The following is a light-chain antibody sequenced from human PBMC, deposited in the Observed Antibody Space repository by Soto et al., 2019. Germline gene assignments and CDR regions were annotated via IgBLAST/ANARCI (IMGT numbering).Light chain of an antibody. Sequence: EIVFTQAPPTLSFSPGERSTLSCMPSQSVDSYLAWYQQTAGQTPRLLIYDASTRATCIPARFSGSGSGTDFTLPISRLEPEDFAVYYCQHRSNWPPTLGQGTKVDIK. CDR3: QHRSNWPPT. CDR2: DAS. CDR1: QSVDSY. V-gene: IGKV3-11*01. J-gene: IGKJ1*01.